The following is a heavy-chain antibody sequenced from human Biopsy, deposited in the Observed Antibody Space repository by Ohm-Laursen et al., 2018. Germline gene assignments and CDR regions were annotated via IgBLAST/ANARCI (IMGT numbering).Heavy chain of an antibody. CDR2: IIPIFGTV. J-gene: IGHJ4*02. CDR1: GGTFTNYA. V-gene: IGHV1-69*01. Sequence: SSVKVSCKVSGGTFTNYAISWVRQAPGQGLEWMGGIIPIFGTVNYAQKFQGRVTITADESTSTAYMELSSLRSDDTAVYYCARDALGGGSYRFFYWGQGSLVTVSS. CDR3: ARDALGGGSYRFFY. D-gene: IGHD1-26*01.